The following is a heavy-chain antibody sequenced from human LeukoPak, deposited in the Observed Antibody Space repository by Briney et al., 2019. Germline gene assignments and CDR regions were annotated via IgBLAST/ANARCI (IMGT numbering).Heavy chain of an antibody. CDR2: ISGSDGIT. CDR1: GFTFSSQA. Sequence: GGSLPLFYAPSGFTFSSQAMSWVRQAPGKGLEWVSSISGSDGITYYADSVKGRFTISRDNSKNTLYLQMNSLRAEDTAVYYSARERANSGIFDLWGVGTPVTVSS. CDR3: ARERANSGIFDL. D-gene: IGHD1-26*01. V-gene: IGHV3-23*01. J-gene: IGHJ4*02.